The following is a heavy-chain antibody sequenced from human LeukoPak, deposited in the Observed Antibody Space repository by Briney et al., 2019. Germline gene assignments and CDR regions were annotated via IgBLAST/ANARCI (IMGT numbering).Heavy chain of an antibody. V-gene: IGHV1-3*01. Sequence: ASVKVSCKASGYTLTSYAMHWVRQAPGQRLEWMGWINAGNGNTKYSQKFQGRVTITRDTSASTAYMELSSLRSEDTAVYYCARTTYYYDSSGYYYLDYWGQGTLVTVSS. CDR2: INAGNGNT. CDR1: GYTLTSYA. D-gene: IGHD3-22*01. J-gene: IGHJ4*02. CDR3: ARTTYYYDSSGYYYLDY.